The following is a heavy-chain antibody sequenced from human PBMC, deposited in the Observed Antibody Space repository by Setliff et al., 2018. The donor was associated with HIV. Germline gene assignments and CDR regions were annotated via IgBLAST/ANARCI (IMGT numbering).Heavy chain of an antibody. CDR3: TKDHLSGWASDC. V-gene: IGHV3-7*01. CDR2: IKQDGSEK. D-gene: IGHD6-19*01. J-gene: IGHJ4*02. CDR1: GFTFSNAW. Sequence: LSLSCAASGFTFSNAWMSWVRQAPGKGLEWVANIKQDGSEKYYVESVKGRFTISRDNAKNSVYLQMNSLRVEDTAMYYCTKDHLSGWASDCWGQGTLVTVSS.